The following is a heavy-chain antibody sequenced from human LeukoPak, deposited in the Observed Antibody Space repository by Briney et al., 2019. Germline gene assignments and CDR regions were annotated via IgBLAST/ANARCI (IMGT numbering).Heavy chain of an antibody. CDR1: GGSISSYY. CDR2: IYYSGST. Sequence: SETLSLTCTVSGGSISSYYWSWIRQPPGQGLEWIGYIYYSGSTNYNPSLKSRVTISVDTSKNQFSLKLSSVTAADTAVYYCAGGRYCSSTSCYDYWGQGTLVTVSS. J-gene: IGHJ4*02. D-gene: IGHD2-2*01. V-gene: IGHV4-59*01. CDR3: AGGRYCSSTSCYDY.